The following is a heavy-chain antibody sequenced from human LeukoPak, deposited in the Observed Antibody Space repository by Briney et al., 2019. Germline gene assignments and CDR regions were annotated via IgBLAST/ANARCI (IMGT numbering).Heavy chain of an antibody. V-gene: IGHV3-74*01. CDR3: VKVGDSGYGEYYQH. CDR2: INSDGSST. J-gene: IGHJ1*01. Sequence: GGSLRLSCAASGFTFSSYWMHWVRQAPGKGLVWVSRINSDGSSTSYADSVKGRFTISRDNSKNTLYLQMSSLRAEDTALYYCVKVGDSGYGEYYQHWGQGTLVTVSS. CDR1: GFTFSSYW. D-gene: IGHD5-12*01.